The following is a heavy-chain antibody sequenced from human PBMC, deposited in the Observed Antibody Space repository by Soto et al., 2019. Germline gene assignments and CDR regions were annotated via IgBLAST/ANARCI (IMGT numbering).Heavy chain of an antibody. D-gene: IGHD3-9*01. CDR1: RVTFSSYA. CDR2: IIPIFGTS. V-gene: IGHV1-69*13. J-gene: IGHJ4*02. CDR3: AKVGGRYDILTGYYLGPFDY. Sequence: SVKVSCKASRVTFSSYAMRWVRQVPGQGLEWMGGIIPIFGTSNYAQKFQGRVTLTADESTSTAYMELNSLRAEDTAVYYCAKVGGRYDILTGYYLGPFDYWGQATLVTVSS.